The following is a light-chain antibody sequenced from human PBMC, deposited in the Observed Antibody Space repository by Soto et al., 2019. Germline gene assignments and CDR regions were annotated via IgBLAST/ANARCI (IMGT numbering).Light chain of an antibody. Sequence: DIQMAQSPSSLSASVGDRVTITCRASRGIYTHLAWYQQKPGNAPKLLIYGASTLQSGVPSRFCASGSGTDFFLTISGLQAEDVGTYFCQTYDKAPCALGPGTRV. CDR1: RGIYTH. CDR3: QTYDKAPCA. J-gene: IGKJ1*01. CDR2: GAS. V-gene: IGKV1-27*01.